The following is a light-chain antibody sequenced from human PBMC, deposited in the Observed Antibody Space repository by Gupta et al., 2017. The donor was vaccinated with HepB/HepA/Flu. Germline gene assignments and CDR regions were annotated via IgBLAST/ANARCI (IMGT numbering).Light chain of an antibody. V-gene: IGKV3-15*01. CDR2: GAS. J-gene: IGKJ2*01. Sequence: EIVMTQSPATLSVSPGERATLSCRASQSVSSNLAWYQQKPGQAPRLPIYGASTRATGIPARFSGSGSGTEFTLTISSLQSEDFAVYYCQQHNNWPSFGQGTKLEIK. CDR3: QQHNNWPS. CDR1: QSVSSN.